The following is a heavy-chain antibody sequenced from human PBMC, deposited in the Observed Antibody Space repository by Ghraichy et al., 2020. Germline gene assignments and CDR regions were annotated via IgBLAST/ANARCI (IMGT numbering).Heavy chain of an antibody. Sequence: GGSLRLSCSASGFSFDTHAMHWVRQAPGKGLEYVSVINKYGDTASYADSVKGRFTISRDNSKNTLYLQMSSLRPEDTAVYYCVKDFLGITAFDVWGQGTMVTVSS. V-gene: IGHV3-64D*06. CDR2: INKYGDTA. J-gene: IGHJ3*01. CDR3: VKDFLGITAFDV. CDR1: GFSFDTHA. D-gene: IGHD1-7*01.